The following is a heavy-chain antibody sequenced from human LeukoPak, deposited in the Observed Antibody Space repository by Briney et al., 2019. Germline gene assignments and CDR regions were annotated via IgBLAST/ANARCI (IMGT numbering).Heavy chain of an antibody. J-gene: IGHJ5*02. V-gene: IGHV3-48*03. CDR3: AKDAGPYYDSPGYYYP. CDR1: GFTFSSYE. CDR2: ISSSGSTI. Sequence: PGGTLRLSCAASGFTFSSYEMNWVRQAPGKGLEWVSYISSSGSTIYYADSVKGRFTISRDNAKNSLYLQMTSLRVEDTAIYYCAKDAGPYYDSPGYYYPWGQGALVTVSS. D-gene: IGHD3-22*01.